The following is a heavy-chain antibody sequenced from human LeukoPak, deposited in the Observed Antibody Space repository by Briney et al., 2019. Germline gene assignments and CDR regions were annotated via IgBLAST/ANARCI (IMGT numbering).Heavy chain of an antibody. D-gene: IGHD1-26*01. CDR3: ARGVGATPFDY. J-gene: IGHJ4*02. CDR2: ISSNGGST. V-gene: IGHV3-64*01. Sequence: GGSLRLSCAASGFTLSSYAMHWVRQAPGEGLEYVSAISSNGGSTYYANSVKGRFTISRDNSKNTLYLQMGSLRAEDMAVYYCARGVGATPFDYWGQGTLVTVSS. CDR1: GFTLSSYA.